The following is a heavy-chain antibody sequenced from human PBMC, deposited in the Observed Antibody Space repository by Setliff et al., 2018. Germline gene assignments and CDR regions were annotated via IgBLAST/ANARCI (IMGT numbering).Heavy chain of an antibody. Sequence: ASVKVSCKASGYTFTSYGFSWVRQAPGQGLEWMGWISAYNGYIVYAQKFQGRVTMTTDTSTTTAYMEVRSLRSDDTAVYYCARFGGSCSSSSCYASDLWGQGTMVTVSS. J-gene: IGHJ3*01. D-gene: IGHD2-2*01. V-gene: IGHV1-18*01. CDR2: ISAYNGYI. CDR3: ARFGGSCSSSSCYASDL. CDR1: GYTFTSYG.